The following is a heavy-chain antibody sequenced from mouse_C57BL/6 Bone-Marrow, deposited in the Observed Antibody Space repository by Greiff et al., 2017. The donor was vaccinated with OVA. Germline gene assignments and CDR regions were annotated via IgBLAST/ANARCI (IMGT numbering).Heavy chain of an antibody. Sequence: EVQLQQSGAELVRPGASVNLSCTASGFNIKDDYMHWVKQRPEQGLEWIGWIDPENGDTEYASKFQGKATITADTSSNTAYLQLSSLTSEDTAVYYCTTRPHYYGSSYEDFDYWGQGTTLTVSS. CDR1: GFNIKDDY. V-gene: IGHV14-4*01. CDR3: TTRPHYYGSSYEDFDY. CDR2: IDPENGDT. J-gene: IGHJ2*01. D-gene: IGHD1-1*01.